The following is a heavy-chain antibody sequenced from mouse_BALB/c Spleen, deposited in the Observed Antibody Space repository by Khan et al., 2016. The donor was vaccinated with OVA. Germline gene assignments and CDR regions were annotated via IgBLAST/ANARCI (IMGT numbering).Heavy chain of an antibody. Sequence: QVQLKQSGAELARPGASVTMSCKASGYTFPSYTIHWIKKRPGQGLEWIGYINPSNGYTNYNQKFKDKATLTTDKSSTTAYLQLSSLTSDDSAVYNCVRDGAYHRNDGWFAYWGQGTLVTVSA. CDR1: GYTFPSYT. D-gene: IGHD2-14*01. CDR2: INPSNGYT. J-gene: IGHJ3*01. V-gene: IGHV1-4*01. CDR3: VRDGAYHRNDGWFAY.